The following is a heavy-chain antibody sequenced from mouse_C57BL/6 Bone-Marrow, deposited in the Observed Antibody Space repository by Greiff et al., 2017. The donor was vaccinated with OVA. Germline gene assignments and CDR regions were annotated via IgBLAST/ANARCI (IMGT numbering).Heavy chain of an antibody. CDR2: IDPSDSYT. Sequence: QVQLQQPGAELVKPGASVKLSCKASGYTFTSYWMQWVKQRPGQGLEWIGEIDPSDSYTNYNQKFKGKATLTVDTSSSTAYMQLSSLTSEDSAVYYCARPRCKGYYAMDYWGQGTSVTVSS. D-gene: IGHD1-1*01. J-gene: IGHJ4*01. CDR1: GYTFTSYW. V-gene: IGHV1-50*01. CDR3: ARPRCKGYYAMDY.